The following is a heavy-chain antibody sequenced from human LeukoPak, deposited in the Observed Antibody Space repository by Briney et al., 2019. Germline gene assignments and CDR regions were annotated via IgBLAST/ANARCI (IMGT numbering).Heavy chain of an antibody. CDR1: GFTFDDYG. V-gene: IGHV3-20*04. CDR3: AREASDIVVVPAAKETYYYYYMDV. J-gene: IGHJ6*03. D-gene: IGHD2-2*01. CDR2: INWNGGST. Sequence: GGSLRLSCAASGFTFDDYGMSWVRQAPGKGLEWVSGINWNGGSTGYADSVKGQFTISRDNAKNSLYLQMNSLRAEDAALYYCAREASDIVVVPAAKETYYYYYMDVWGKGTTVTVSS.